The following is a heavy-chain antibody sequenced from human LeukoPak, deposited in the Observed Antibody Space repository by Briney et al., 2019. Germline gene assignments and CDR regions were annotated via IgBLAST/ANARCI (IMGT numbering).Heavy chain of an antibody. V-gene: IGHV4-30-4*08. CDR1: GGSISSGDYY. CDR2: IYYSGST. J-gene: IGHJ5*02. CDR3: ARVYCSSTSCYPRNNWFDP. D-gene: IGHD2-2*01. Sequence: SQTLSLTCTVSGGSISSGDYYWSWIRQTPGKGLEWIGYIYYSGSTYYNPSLKSRVTISVDTSKNQFSLKLSSVTAADTAVYYCARVYCSSTSCYPRNNWFDPWGQGTLVTVSS.